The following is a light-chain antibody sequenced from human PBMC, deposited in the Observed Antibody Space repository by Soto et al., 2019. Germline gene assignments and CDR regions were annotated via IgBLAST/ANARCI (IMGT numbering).Light chain of an antibody. Sequence: SYELTQAPSVSVAPGQTARITCGGTKLGDKSVHWYQQKPGQAPGLVVYDDSDRPSGVPERFSGSNSDNVAALTIFRVEAGDEADYFCQLWDSDSDHWVFGGGTKLTVL. CDR3: QLWDSDSDHWV. J-gene: IGLJ3*02. CDR2: DDS. V-gene: IGLV3-21*02. CDR1: KLGDKS.